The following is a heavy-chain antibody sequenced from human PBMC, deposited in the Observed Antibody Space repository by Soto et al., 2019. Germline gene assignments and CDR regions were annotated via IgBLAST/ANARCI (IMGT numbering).Heavy chain of an antibody. CDR3: ATVHYYDSSGYYYDFDY. CDR2: ISYDGSNK. V-gene: IGHV3-30*03. Sequence: QVQLVESGGGVVQPGRSLRLSCAASGFTFSSYGMHWVRQAPGKGLEWVAVISYDGSNKYYADSVKGRFTISRDNSKNTLYLQMNSLRAEDTAVYYCATVHYYDSSGYYYDFDYWGQGTLVTVSS. J-gene: IGHJ4*02. CDR1: GFTFSSYG. D-gene: IGHD3-22*01.